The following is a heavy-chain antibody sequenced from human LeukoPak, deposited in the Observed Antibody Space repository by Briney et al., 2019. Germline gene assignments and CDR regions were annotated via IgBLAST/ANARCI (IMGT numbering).Heavy chain of an antibody. CDR2: ISYSGST. CDR1: GFTFSSYY. Sequence: SESLSLSCTVSGFTFSSYYMSWIRQAPGKGLEWVGYISYSGSTKYNPFLKTRVTISVHTSKTQFSLKVRSVTAADTAFYHCARHPSSSGLYYFDYWGRGTLVTVSS. J-gene: IGHJ4*02. D-gene: IGHD6-19*01. V-gene: IGHV4-59*08. CDR3: ARHPSSSGLYYFDY.